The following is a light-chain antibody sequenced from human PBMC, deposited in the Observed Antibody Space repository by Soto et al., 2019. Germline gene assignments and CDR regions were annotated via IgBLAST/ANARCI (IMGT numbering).Light chain of an antibody. V-gene: IGKV3-15*01. CDR3: QQYDNWPPLT. Sequence: EVVMTQSPATLSVSPGERATLSCRASQSVKKNLAWYRQTLGQAPRLLVYSATTRAAGVPPRFSGSGSGTEFTLTISGLQSEDSAVYYCQQYDNWPPLTFCQGTKVEI. CDR1: QSVKKN. CDR2: SAT. J-gene: IGKJ1*01.